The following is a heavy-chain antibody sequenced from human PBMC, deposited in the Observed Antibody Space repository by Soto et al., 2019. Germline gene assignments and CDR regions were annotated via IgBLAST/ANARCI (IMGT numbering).Heavy chain of an antibody. CDR1: GYTFTTYP. J-gene: IGHJ4*02. CDR3: ASGSSGFPPDY. Sequence: QVQLVQSGTEVKKPGASVRVSCQASGYTFTTYPMHWVRQAPGQGLEWMAWINTGNGDTKYSQKFQGRVTVTRDTCASTAYMDFSSLQSEDTAVFCCASGSSGFPPDYWGQGTLVTVFS. CDR2: INTGNGDT. V-gene: IGHV1-3*04. D-gene: IGHD6-19*01.